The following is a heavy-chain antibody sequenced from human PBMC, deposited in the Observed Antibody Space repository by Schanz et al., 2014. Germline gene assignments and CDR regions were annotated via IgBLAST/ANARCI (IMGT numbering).Heavy chain of an antibody. CDR1: GFTLSSYA. J-gene: IGHJ6*02. V-gene: IGHV3-21*05. CDR3: ARDVDDRRGYGSGYCLGDCMDV. Sequence: VQLVESGGGVVQPGRSLRLSCAAYGFTLSSYAMHWVRQAPGKGLEWVSDISSGSSYANYADSVKGRFTISRDNAKNSLYLQMNSLRAEDTAVYYCARDVDDRRGYGSGYCLGDCMDVWGQGTTVTVSS. D-gene: IGHD3-10*01. CDR2: ISSGSSYA.